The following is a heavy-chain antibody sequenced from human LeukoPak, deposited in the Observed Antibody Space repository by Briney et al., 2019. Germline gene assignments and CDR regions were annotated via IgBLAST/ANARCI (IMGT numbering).Heavy chain of an antibody. V-gene: IGHV4-31*03. J-gene: IGHJ4*02. Sequence: SQTLSLTCTVSGGSISSGGYYWSGIRQHPGKGLEWIGYIYYSGSTYYNPSLKSRVTISVDTSKNQFSLKLSSVTAADTAVYYCARGAGDIVVVPAAIIYFDYWGQGTLVTVSS. CDR2: IYYSGST. D-gene: IGHD2-2*02. CDR1: GGSISSGGYY. CDR3: ARGAGDIVVVPAAIIYFDY.